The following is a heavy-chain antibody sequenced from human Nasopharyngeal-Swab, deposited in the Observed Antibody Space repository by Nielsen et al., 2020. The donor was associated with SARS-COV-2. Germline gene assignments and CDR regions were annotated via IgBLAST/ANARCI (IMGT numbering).Heavy chain of an antibody. J-gene: IGHJ3*02. CDR3: ARTRRATVTTGAFDI. CDR2: IGSNGGST. D-gene: IGHD4-11*01. Sequence: GGSLRLSCAASGFTFSSYAMHWVRQAPGKGLEYVSAIGSNGGSTYYANSVKGRFTISRDNSKNTLYLQMGSLRAEDMAVYYCARTRRATVTTGAFDIWGQGTMVTVSS. V-gene: IGHV3-64*01. CDR1: GFTFSSYA.